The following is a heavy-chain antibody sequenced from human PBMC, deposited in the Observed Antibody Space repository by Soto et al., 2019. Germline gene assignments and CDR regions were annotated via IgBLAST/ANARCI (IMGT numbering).Heavy chain of an antibody. J-gene: IGHJ3*02. CDR1: GGTFSSYA. CDR2: IIPIFGTA. V-gene: IGHV1-69*01. Sequence: QVQPVQSGAEVKKPGSSVKVSCKASGGTFSSYAISWVRQAPGQGLEWMGGIIPIFGTANYAQKFQGRVTITADESTSTAYMELSSLRSEDTAVYYCARDDGGAYCSGGSCYFDAFDIWGQGTMVTVSS. D-gene: IGHD2-15*01. CDR3: ARDDGGAYCSGGSCYFDAFDI.